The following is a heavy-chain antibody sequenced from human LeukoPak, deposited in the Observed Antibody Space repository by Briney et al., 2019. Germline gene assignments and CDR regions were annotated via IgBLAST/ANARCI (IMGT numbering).Heavy chain of an antibody. J-gene: IGHJ4*02. CDR1: GFTFSSYA. CDR2: ISGSGGST. V-gene: IGHV3-23*01. CDR3: AKDQSGGYDSVPYY. D-gene: IGHD5-12*01. Sequence: GASLRLSCAASGFTFSSYAMSWVRQAPGKGLEWVSAISGSGGSTYYADSVKGRFTISRDNSKNTLYLQMNSLRAEDTAVYYCAKDQSGGYDSVPYYWGQGTLVTVSS.